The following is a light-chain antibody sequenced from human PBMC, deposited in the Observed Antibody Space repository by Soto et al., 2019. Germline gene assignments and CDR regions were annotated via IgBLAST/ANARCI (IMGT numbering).Light chain of an antibody. CDR1: SSDVGSYNV. V-gene: IGLV2-23*02. CDR3: CPYVGSSTFWV. CDR2: EDN. Sequence: QSALTQPASVSGSPGQSITISCTGTSSDVGSYNVVSWYQQHPGKAPKLMIYEDNKRPSGVSNRFSGSKSGNTASLTISGLQAEDEADYCCCPYVGSSTFWVFGGGTKLTVL. J-gene: IGLJ3*02.